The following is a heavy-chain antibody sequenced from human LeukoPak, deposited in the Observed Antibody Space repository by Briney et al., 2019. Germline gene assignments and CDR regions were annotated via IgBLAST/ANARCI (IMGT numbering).Heavy chain of an antibody. D-gene: IGHD6-6*01. CDR3: ARHSWGLFRSSSKDV. V-gene: IGHV4-4*02. J-gene: IGHJ6*04. Sequence: SGTLSLTCAVSGDSISRSDWWTWVRQPPGKGLEWIGEIYHSGTTNYNPSLKSRVTISVDKSKNQFSLQLSSVTAADTAVYYCARHSWGLFRSSSKDVWGKGTTVTVSS. CDR2: IYHSGTT. CDR1: GDSISRSDW.